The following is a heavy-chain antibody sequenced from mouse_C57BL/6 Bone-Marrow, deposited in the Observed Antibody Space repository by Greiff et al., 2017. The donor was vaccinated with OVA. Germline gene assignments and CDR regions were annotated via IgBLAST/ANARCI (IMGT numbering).Heavy chain of an antibody. CDR3: AKPGGYYGHWYFDV. CDR2: IWGDGRT. CDR1: GFSLTSSG. Sequence: QVQLKQSGPGLVAPSQSLSITCTVSGFSLTSSGVSWVRQPPGKGLEWLGVIWGDGRTNYHSVLISRLSISKDNSKSQVFLKLNSLPTEDTATYYCAKPGGYYGHWYFDVWGTGTTVTVSS. V-gene: IGHV2-3*01. D-gene: IGHD1-1*01. J-gene: IGHJ1*03.